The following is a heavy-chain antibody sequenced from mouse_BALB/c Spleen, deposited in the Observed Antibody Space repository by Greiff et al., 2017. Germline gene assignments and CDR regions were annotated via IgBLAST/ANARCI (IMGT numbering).Heavy chain of an antibody. J-gene: IGHJ4*01. CDR3: TRGTLYGYAMDY. Sequence: QVHVKQSGAELVRPGASVTLSCKASGYTFTDYEMHWVKQTPVHGLEWIGAIDPETGGTAYNQKFKGKATLTADKSSSTAYMELRSLTSEDSAVYYCTRGTLYGYAMDYWGQGTSVTVSS. V-gene: IGHV1-15*01. CDR2: IDPETGGT. D-gene: IGHD1-1*01. CDR1: GYTFTDYE.